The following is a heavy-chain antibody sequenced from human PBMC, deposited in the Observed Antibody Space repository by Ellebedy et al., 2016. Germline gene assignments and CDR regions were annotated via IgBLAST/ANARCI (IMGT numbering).Heavy chain of an antibody. V-gene: IGHV4-59*12. CDR1: GGSISSSNW. Sequence: SETLSLTCAVSGGSISSSNWWSWIRQPPGKGLEWIGYIYYSGSTNYNPSLKSRVTISVDTSKNQFSLKLSSVTAADTAVYYCAREPGDYYDSSYGMDVWGQGTTVTVSS. D-gene: IGHD3-22*01. J-gene: IGHJ6*02. CDR3: AREPGDYYDSSYGMDV. CDR2: IYYSGST.